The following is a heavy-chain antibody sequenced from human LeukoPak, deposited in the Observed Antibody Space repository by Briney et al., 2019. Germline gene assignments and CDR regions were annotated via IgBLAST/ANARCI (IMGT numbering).Heavy chain of an antibody. V-gene: IGHV3-48*04. Sequence: GRSLRLSCAASGFTFSNHGMHWVRQAPGKGLEWVSYMSRSGSTIYYADSVKGRFTISRDNAKNSLYLQMNSLRVEDTALYYCARDGGNSGGYFQHWGQGTLVTVSS. D-gene: IGHD4-23*01. CDR2: MSRSGSTI. J-gene: IGHJ1*01. CDR3: ARDGGNSGGYFQH. CDR1: GFTFSNHG.